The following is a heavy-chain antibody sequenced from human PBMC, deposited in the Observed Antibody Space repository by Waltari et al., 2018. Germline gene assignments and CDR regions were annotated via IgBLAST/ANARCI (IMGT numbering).Heavy chain of an antibody. J-gene: IGHJ4*02. CDR3: VRGQGWLPDY. CDR1: GLTLSNYW. Sequence: EVQVVESGGGLVQPGGSLRLSCAASGLTLSNYWMNWVRQAPGEGAEVVANIKQDGSEKFYVDSVKGRFTISRDNAKNSLFLQMNSLRVEDTAVYYCVRGQGWLPDYWGQGTPVTVSP. CDR2: IKQDGSEK. D-gene: IGHD5-12*01. V-gene: IGHV3-7*01.